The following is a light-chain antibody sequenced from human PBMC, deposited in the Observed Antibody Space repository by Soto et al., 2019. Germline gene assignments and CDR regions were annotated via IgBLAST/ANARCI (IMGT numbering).Light chain of an antibody. J-gene: IGKJ5*01. Sequence: EIVMTHSPATLSVSPGERATLSCRASQSVSSNLAWYQQKPGQAPRLLIYGASTRATGIPARFSGSGSGTEFTITISRLQSEDCAVYYCQKYNNWPPINFGQGTRLEIK. CDR2: GAS. CDR1: QSVSSN. CDR3: QKYNNWPPIN. V-gene: IGKV3-15*01.